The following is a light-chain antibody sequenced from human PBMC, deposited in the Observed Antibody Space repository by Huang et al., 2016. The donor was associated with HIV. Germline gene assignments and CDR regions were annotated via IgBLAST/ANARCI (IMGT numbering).Light chain of an antibody. Sequence: EIVMTQFPASLPVSPGDRATLSCRARQSVSSDLAWYQKKPGQAPRLLIYGASARATGVPPRFSGSGSGTNFTLTISSLQSEDFALYYCQQYNDWPRTFGQGTKVEVK. CDR1: QSVSSD. CDR2: GAS. V-gene: IGKV3-15*01. J-gene: IGKJ1*01. CDR3: QQYNDWPRT.